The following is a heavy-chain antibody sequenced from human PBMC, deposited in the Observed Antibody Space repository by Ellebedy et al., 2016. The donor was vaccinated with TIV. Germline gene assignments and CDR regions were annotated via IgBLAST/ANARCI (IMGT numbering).Heavy chain of an antibody. V-gene: IGHV4-4*02. Sequence: GSLRLSCTVSGASISSSNWWNWVRQSPGKGLEWIGEISHGGYINYNPSLKSRVTISEDESKNQFSLKLNSVTAADTAVYYCARVIGGCSSTSCYLDPWGQGTLVTVSS. D-gene: IGHD2-2*01. CDR3: ARVIGGCSSTSCYLDP. CDR1: GASISSSNW. J-gene: IGHJ5*02. CDR2: ISHGGYI.